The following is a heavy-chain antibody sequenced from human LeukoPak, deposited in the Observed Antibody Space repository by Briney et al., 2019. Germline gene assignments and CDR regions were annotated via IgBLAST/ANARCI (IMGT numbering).Heavy chain of an antibody. J-gene: IGHJ4*02. CDR1: GYTFTSSH. Sequence: GASVKVTCKASGYTFTSSHINWVRQAAGQGLEWMGWINPNSGRTGYAQKFQGRVTMTANTSISTAYMELSSLRFDDTAVYYCARGRSGLAAAGTYDYWGQGTLITVSS. V-gene: IGHV1-8*01. D-gene: IGHD6-13*01. CDR3: ARGRSGLAAAGTYDY. CDR2: INPNSGRT.